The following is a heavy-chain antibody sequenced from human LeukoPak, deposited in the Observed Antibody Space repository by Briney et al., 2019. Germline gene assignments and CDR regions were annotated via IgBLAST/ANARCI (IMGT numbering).Heavy chain of an antibody. J-gene: IGHJ4*02. CDR1: GFTFSSYG. CDR2: IPYDGSNK. V-gene: IGHV3-30*02. Sequence: GGSLRLSCAASGFTFSSYGMHWVRQAPGKGLEWVAFIPYDGSNKYYADSVKGRFTISGDNSKNTLYLQMNSLRAEDTAVYYCAKDPHPYGSGLFYYFDYWGKGTLVTVSS. CDR3: AKDPHPYGSGLFYYFDY. D-gene: IGHD3-10*01.